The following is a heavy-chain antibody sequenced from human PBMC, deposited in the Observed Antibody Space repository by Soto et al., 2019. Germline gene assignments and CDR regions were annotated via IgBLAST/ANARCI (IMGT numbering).Heavy chain of an antibody. CDR3: AGGLDEYSSLQGGY. Sequence: QVQLQESGPGLVKPSETLSLTCTVSGGSISSYYWSWIRQPPGKGLEWIGYIYYSESTNYNPSLKSRVTISVDTSKNQFSLKLSSVTAADTAVYYCAGGLDEYSSLQGGYWGQGTLVTVSS. J-gene: IGHJ4*02. CDR2: IYYSEST. D-gene: IGHD6-6*01. V-gene: IGHV4-59*01. CDR1: GGSISSYY.